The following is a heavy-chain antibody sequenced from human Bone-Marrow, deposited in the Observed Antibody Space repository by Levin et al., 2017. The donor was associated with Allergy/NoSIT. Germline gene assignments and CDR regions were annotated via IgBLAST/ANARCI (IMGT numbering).Heavy chain of an antibody. V-gene: IGHV3-23*01. CDR3: AKGGGSYEFVVRVYFDY. CDR2: ISGSGGST. D-gene: IGHD1-26*01. Sequence: TGGSLRLSCAASGFTFSSYAMSWVRQAPGKGLEWVSAISGSGGSTYYADSVKGRFTISRDNSKNTLYLQMYSLRAEDTAVYYCAKGGGSYEFVVRVYFDYWGQGTLVTVSS. CDR1: GFTFSSYA. J-gene: IGHJ4*02.